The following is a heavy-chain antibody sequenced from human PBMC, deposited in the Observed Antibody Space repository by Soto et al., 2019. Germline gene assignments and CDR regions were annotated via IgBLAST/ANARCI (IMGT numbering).Heavy chain of an antibody. J-gene: IGHJ6*02. D-gene: IGHD3-3*01. V-gene: IGHV4-31*03. CDR2: IYYSGST. Sequence: PSETLSLTCTVSGGSISSGGYYWSWIRQHPGKGLEWIGYIYYSGSTYYNPSLKSRVTISVDTSKNQFSLKLSSVTAADTAVYYCARDPKTAGGHLRFSGYYGMDVWGQGTTVPVS. CDR3: ARDPKTAGGHLRFSGYYGMDV. CDR1: GGSISSGGYY.